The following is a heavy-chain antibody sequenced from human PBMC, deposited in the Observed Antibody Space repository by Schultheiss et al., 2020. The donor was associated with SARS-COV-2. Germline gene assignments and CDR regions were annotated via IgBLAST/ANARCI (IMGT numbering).Heavy chain of an antibody. CDR2: IYSGGST. V-gene: IGHV3-66*01. Sequence: GGSLRLSCAASGFTFSSYAMSWVRQAPGKGLEWVSVIYSGGSTYYADSVKGRFTISRDNAKNSLYLQMNSLRDEDTAVYYCGRGYCSGGSCPIDYWCQGTLVTVSS. CDR1: GFTFSSYA. D-gene: IGHD2-15*01. CDR3: GRGYCSGGSCPIDY. J-gene: IGHJ4*02.